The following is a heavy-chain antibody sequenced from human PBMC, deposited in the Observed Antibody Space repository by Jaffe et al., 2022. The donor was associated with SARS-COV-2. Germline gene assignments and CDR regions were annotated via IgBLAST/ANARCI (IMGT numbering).Heavy chain of an antibody. CDR3: ARCKSGIQLWLQGAAAGDRDDAFDI. J-gene: IGHJ3*02. D-gene: IGHD5-18*01. CDR1: GGSISSSSYY. Sequence: QLQLQESGPGLVKPSETLSLTCTVSGGSISSSSYYWGWIRQPPGKGLEWIGSIYYSGSTYYNPSLKSRVTISVDTSKNQFSLKLSSVTAADTAVYYCARCKSGIQLWLQGAAAGDRDDAFDIWGQGTMVTVSS. V-gene: IGHV4-39*01. CDR2: IYYSGST.